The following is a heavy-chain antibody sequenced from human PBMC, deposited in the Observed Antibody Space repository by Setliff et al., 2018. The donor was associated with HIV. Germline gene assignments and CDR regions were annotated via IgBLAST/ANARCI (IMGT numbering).Heavy chain of an antibody. CDR1: GFTFSSYS. V-gene: IGHV3-21*01. J-gene: IGHJ4*02. CDR3: ARGRLGSSGNTYYWYYFDY. Sequence: PGGSLRLSCAASGFTFSSYSMNWVRQAPGKGLEWVSSISSSSSYIYYADSVKGRFTISRDNAKNSLYLQMNSLRAEDTAVYYCARGRLGSSGNTYYWYYFDYWGQGTLVTVSS. D-gene: IGHD2-15*01. CDR2: ISSSSSYI.